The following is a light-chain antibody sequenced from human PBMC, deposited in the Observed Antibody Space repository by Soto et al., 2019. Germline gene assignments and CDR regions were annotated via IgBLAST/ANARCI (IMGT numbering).Light chain of an antibody. Sequence: QSVLTQSPSASASLGASVKLTCTLSSGHSSYAIAWHQQQPEKGPRYLMKLNSDGSHRKGDGIPDRFSGSSSGAERYLTISSFQSEDEADYYCQTWGTGIQVFGGGTKLTVL. CDR2: LNSDGSH. J-gene: IGLJ2*01. CDR3: QTWGTGIQV. CDR1: SGHSSYA. V-gene: IGLV4-69*01.